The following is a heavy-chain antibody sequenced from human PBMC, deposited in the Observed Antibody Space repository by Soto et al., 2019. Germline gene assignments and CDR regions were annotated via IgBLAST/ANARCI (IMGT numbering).Heavy chain of an antibody. D-gene: IGHD5-12*01. CDR3: AKVVEIVATIWVFDS. J-gene: IGHJ4*02. CDR2: ISGSGGST. CDR1: GFTFARYA. Sequence: EVQLLESGGGLVQPGGSLRLSCAASGFTFARYAMNWVRQAPGKGLEWVSAISGSGGSTYYADSVKGRFPISRDNSKNTLSLQMNSLRAEDTAVYYCAKVVEIVATIWVFDSWGQGTLVTVSS. V-gene: IGHV3-23*01.